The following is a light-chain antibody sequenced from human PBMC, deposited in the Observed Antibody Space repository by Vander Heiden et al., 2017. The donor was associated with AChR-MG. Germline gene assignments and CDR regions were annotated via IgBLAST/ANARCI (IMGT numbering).Light chain of an antibody. J-gene: IGLJ2*01. CDR1: NIGSKS. CDR3: QVWDSSSDHVV. V-gene: IGLV3-21*03. Sequence: SYVLTQPPSVSVAPGKTSRITCGGNNIGSKSVHWYQQKPGQAPVLVGYDDSDRPSGITERFSGSNSGNTATLTISRVEAGDEADYYCQVWDSSSDHVVFGGGTKLTVL. CDR2: DDS.